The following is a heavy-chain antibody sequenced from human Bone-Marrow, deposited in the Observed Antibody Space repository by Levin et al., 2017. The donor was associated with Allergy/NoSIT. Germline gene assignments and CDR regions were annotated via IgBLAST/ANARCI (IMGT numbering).Heavy chain of an antibody. Sequence: PGGSLRLSCAASGFTFSSYGMHWVRQAPGKGLEWVAVISYDGSNKYYADSVKGRFTISRDNSKNTLYLQMNSLRAEDTAVYYCAKDWGEYSSSSWFDPWGQGTLVTVSS. D-gene: IGHD6-6*01. CDR1: GFTFSSYG. CDR2: ISYDGSNK. V-gene: IGHV3-30*18. CDR3: AKDWGEYSSSSWFDP. J-gene: IGHJ5*02.